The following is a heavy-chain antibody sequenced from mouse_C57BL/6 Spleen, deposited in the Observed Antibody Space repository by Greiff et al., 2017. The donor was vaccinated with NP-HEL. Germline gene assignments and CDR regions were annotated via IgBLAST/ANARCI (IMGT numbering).Heavy chain of an antibody. J-gene: IGHJ2*01. CDR1: GYSITSGYY. Sequence: DVQLQESGPGLVKPSQSLSLTCSVTGYSITSGYYWNWIRQFPGNKLEWMGYISYDGSNNYNPSLKNRISITRDTSKNQFFLKLNSVTTEDTATYYCATYDGYPYYFDYWGQGTTLTVSS. V-gene: IGHV3-6*01. D-gene: IGHD2-3*01. CDR3: ATYDGYPYYFDY. CDR2: ISYDGSN.